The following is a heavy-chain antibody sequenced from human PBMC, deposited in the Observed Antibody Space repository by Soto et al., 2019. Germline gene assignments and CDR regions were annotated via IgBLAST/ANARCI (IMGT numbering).Heavy chain of an antibody. CDR3: ARGGISHWAYFYYMDV. D-gene: IGHD2-21*01. J-gene: IGHJ6*03. V-gene: IGHV4-34*01. Sequence: SETLSLTCVVSGGSLSDYFWSWIRQPPGMALEWIGEINHLGSINYNPSLKSRVTMSVDTSKNQFSLTLNAVTAADTATYYCARGGISHWAYFYYMDVWDRGTTVTVSS. CDR1: GGSLSDYF. CDR2: INHLGSI.